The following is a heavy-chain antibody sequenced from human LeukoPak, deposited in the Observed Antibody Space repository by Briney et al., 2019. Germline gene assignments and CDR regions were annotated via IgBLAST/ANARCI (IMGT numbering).Heavy chain of an antibody. J-gene: IGHJ6*03. V-gene: IGHV1-58*02. CDR3: AADLWSGSYSYYYMDV. Sequence: SVKVSCKASGFTFTSSAMQWVRQARGQRLEWIGWIVVGSGNTNYAQKFQERVTITRDMSTSTAYMELSSLRSEDTAVYYCAADLWSGSYSYYYMDVWGKGTTVTVSS. D-gene: IGHD3-3*01. CDR2: IVVGSGNT. CDR1: GFTFTSSA.